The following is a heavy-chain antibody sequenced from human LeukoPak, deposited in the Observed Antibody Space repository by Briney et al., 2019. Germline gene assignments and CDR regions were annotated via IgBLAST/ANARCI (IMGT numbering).Heavy chain of an antibody. CDR3: ARSSNLHYFDY. CDR1: GDSVSNNSAI. V-gene: IGHV6-1*01. J-gene: IGHJ4*02. Sequence: SQTLSLTCAISGDSVSNNSAIWIWIRQSPSRGLQRLGRTYYRSKWSNDYAVSVKSRITLNVDTSKNQFSLQLNSVTPEDTAVYYCARSSNLHYFDYWGQGTQVTVSS. CDR2: TYYRSKWSN.